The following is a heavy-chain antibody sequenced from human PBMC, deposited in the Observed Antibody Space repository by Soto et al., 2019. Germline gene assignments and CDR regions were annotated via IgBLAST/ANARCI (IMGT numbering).Heavy chain of an antibody. CDR2: IYWDDDK. CDR1: AFSLSTGGVG. V-gene: IGHV2-5*02. J-gene: IGHJ6*02. D-gene: IGHD2-21*02. CDR3: IQSRCGGDCLQSYASYYYYGMDV. Sequence: QITLKESGPTLVKPTQTLTLTCTFSAFSLSTGGVGVGWIRQPPGKALEWLALIYWDDDKRYSPSLRSRLTITTDTYKHQVVLTMTNMDPVDTATYYCIQSRCGGDCLQSYASYYYYGMDVWGQGTTVTVSS.